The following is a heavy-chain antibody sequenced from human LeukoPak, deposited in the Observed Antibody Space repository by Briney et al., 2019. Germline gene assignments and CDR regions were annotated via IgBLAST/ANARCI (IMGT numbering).Heavy chain of an antibody. J-gene: IGHJ4*02. CDR2: IYYSGST. V-gene: IGHV4-59*01. D-gene: IGHD5-12*01. CDR1: GGSISSYY. CDR3: ARSNSGYGETIY. Sequence: SETLSLTCTVSGGSISSYYWSWIRQPPGKGLEWIGYIYYSGSTNYNPSLKSRVTISVDTSKNQFSLKLSSVTAADTAVYYCARSNSGYGETIYWGQGTLVTVSS.